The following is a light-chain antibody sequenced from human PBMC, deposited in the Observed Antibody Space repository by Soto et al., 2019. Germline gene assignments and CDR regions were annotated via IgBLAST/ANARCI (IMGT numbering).Light chain of an antibody. CDR2: AAS. Sequence: DIQMTQSPSSLSASVGDRVTITCRASQTLNSYLNWYQQKSPKAPKLLIYAASRLQSGFPSRFNGSGTTTDFTLTIASLQPEDFATYFCQQSFSTPPTFGQGTKL. CDR1: QTLNSY. CDR3: QQSFSTPPT. J-gene: IGKJ2*01. V-gene: IGKV1-39*01.